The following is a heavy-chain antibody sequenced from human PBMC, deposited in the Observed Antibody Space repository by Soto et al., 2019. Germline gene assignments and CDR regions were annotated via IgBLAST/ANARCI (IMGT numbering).Heavy chain of an antibody. CDR3: ARLRVDSGGYHFDI. J-gene: IGHJ4*02. CDR2: IDWADDK. D-gene: IGHD2-21*01. CDR1: GFSLSTTGMC. Sequence: GSGPTLVNPTQTLTLTCTFSGFSLSTTGMCVSWIRQPPGKALEWLALIDWADDKYYSTSLKTRLTISKDTSKNQVVLTMTDMDPADTATYYCARLRVDSGGYHFDIWGQGTLVTVSS. V-gene: IGHV2-70*01.